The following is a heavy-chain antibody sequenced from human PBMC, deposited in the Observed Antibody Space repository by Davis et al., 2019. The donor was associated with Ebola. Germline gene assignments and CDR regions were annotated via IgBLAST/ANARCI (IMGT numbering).Heavy chain of an antibody. CDR1: GFTFSSYA. V-gene: IGHV3-23*01. J-gene: IGHJ2*01. D-gene: IGHD4-23*01. CDR3: VKDGALSAVVWNWYFDL. CDR2: ISGSGGTA. Sequence: GESLKISCAASGFTFSSYAMSWVRQSPGKGLEWVSAISGSGGTAFYADSVKGRFTISRDNSKNTLYLQMNSLRADDTALYYCVKDGALSAVVWNWYFDLWGRGTLVTVSS.